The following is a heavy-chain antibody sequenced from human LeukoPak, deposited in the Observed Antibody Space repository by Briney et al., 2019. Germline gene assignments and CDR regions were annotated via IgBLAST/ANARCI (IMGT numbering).Heavy chain of an antibody. CDR3: IFLVPAAMMGANWFDP. D-gene: IGHD2-2*01. J-gene: IGHJ5*02. CDR1: GFTFSSYG. V-gene: IGHV3-30*02. CDR2: IRYDGSNK. Sequence: PGGSLRLSCAASGFTFSSYGMHWVRQAPGKGLEWVAFIRYDGSNKYYADSVKGRFTISRDNSKNTLYLQMNSLRAEDTAVYYCIFLVPAAMMGANWFDPWGQGTLVTVSS.